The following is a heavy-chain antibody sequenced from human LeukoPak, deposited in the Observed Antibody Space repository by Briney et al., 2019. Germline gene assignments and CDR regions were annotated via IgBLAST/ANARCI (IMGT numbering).Heavy chain of an antibody. CDR1: GGSISSYY. V-gene: IGHV4-59*01. Sequence: SETLSLTCTVSGGSISSYYWSWIRQPPGKGLEWIGYIYYSGSTNYNPSLKSRVTISVDTSKNQFSLKLSSVTAADTAVYYCARGAQVRCNWFDPWGQGTLVTVSS. CDR2: IYYSGST. CDR3: ARGAQVRCNWFDP. J-gene: IGHJ5*02. D-gene: IGHD3-16*01.